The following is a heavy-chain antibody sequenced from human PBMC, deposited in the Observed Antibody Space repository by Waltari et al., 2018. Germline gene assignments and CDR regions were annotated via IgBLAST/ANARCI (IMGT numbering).Heavy chain of an antibody. CDR2: IYYTGTT. CDR3: AKGAGDQPPKFDP. Sequence: QVQLQESGPGLVKPSQTLSLSCSVSGGSIRNGHYYWTWIRQPPGKGLEWIGYIYYTGTTYYNPSLKNRVFISVDTSKNQFSLNLTSATAADTAVYYCAKGAGDQPPKFDPWGQGTLVTVSS. D-gene: IGHD7-27*01. J-gene: IGHJ5*02. V-gene: IGHV4-30-4*08. CDR1: GGSIRNGHYY.